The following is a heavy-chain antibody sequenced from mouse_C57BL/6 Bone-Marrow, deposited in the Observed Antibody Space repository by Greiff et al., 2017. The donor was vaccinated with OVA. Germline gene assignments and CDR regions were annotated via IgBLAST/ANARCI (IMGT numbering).Heavy chain of an antibody. V-gene: IGHV5-4*01. D-gene: IGHD2-12*01. J-gene: IGHJ3*01. CDR3: ARDELPWFAY. CDR2: ISDGGSYT. CDR1: GFTFSSYA. Sequence: EVNVVESGGGLVKPGGSLKLSCAASGFTFSSYAMSWVRQTPEKRLEWVATISDGGSYTYYPDNVKGRFTISRDNAKNNLYLQMSHLKSEDTAMYYCARDELPWFAYWGQGTLVTVSA.